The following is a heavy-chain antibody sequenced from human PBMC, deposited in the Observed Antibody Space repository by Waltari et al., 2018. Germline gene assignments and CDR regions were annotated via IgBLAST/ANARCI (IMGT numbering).Heavy chain of an antibody. CDR2: IYYSGGT. V-gene: IGHV4-39*07. J-gene: IGHJ4*02. CDR3: ARDRVDRVATIRVFDY. D-gene: IGHD5-12*01. CDR1: GGSISSSSYY. Sequence: QLQLQESGPGLVKPSETLSLTCTVSGGSISSSSYYWGWIRQPPGKGLEWIGSIYYSGGTYDNPSLKSRVTISVDTSKNQFSLKLSAVTAADTAVYYCARDRVDRVATIRVFDYWGQGTLVTVSS.